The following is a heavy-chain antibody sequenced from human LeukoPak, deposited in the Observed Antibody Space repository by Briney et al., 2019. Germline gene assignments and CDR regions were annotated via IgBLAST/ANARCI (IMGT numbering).Heavy chain of an antibody. CDR3: ARLRRESGYAPVDY. CDR2: IYTSGST. V-gene: IGHV4-4*07. CDR1: GGSISSYY. J-gene: IGHJ4*02. Sequence: SETLSLTCTVSGGSISSYYWSWIRQPAGKGLEWIGRIYTSGSTNYNPSLKSRVTMSVDTSKNQFSLKLSSVTAADTAVYYCARLRRESGYAPVDYWGQGTLVTVSS. D-gene: IGHD5-12*01.